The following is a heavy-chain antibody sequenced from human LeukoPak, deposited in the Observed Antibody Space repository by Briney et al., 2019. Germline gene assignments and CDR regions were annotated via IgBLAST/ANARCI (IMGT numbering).Heavy chain of an antibody. D-gene: IGHD2-8*01. J-gene: IGHJ4*02. Sequence: GGSLRLSCAVAGFTFSNAWMSWVRQAPRKGLEWVGRIKTKTDGGTTDYAAPVKGRFTISRDESKNTLYLHINSVNDEDTAVYYCATDCTNGVCYVMVDASWGQGTLVTVSS. CDR2: IKTKTDGGTT. V-gene: IGHV3-15*01. CDR3: ATDCTNGVCYVMVDAS. CDR1: GFTFSNAW.